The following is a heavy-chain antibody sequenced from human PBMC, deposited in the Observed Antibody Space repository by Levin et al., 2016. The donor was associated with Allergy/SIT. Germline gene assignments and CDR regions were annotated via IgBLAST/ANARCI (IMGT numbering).Heavy chain of an antibody. CDR2: ISYDGSNK. V-gene: IGHV3-30*18. CDR1: GFTFSSYG. D-gene: IGHD2-15*01. Sequence: GGSLRLSCAASGFTFSSYGMHWVRQAPGKGLEWVAVISYDGSNKYYADSVKGRFTISRDNSKNTLYLQMNSLRAEDTAVYYCAKGTRYCSGGSCYYYYGMDVWGQGTTVTVSS. CDR3: AKGTRYCSGGSCYYYYGMDV. J-gene: IGHJ6*02.